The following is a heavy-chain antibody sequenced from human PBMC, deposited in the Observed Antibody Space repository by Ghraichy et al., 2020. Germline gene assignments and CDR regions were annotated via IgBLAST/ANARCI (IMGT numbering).Heavy chain of an antibody. V-gene: IGHV1-3*01. D-gene: IGHD6-13*01. Sequence: ASVKVSCKASGYTFTSYAMHWVRQAPGQRLEWMGWINAGNGNTKYSQKFQGRVTITRDTSASTAYMELSSLRSEDTAVYYCARDYTLVPGIAAAGTLWGQGTLVTVSS. J-gene: IGHJ4*02. CDR2: INAGNGNT. CDR1: GYTFTSYA. CDR3: ARDYTLVPGIAAAGTL.